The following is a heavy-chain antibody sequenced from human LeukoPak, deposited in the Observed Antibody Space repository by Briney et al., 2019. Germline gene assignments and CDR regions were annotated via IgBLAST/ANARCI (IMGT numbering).Heavy chain of an antibody. J-gene: IGHJ6*03. CDR3: ARAPIDIVVVPAALVSDSYYYYYMDV. D-gene: IGHD2-2*01. CDR1: GGSISSYY. CDR2: IYYSGST. Sequence: SETLSLTCTVSGGSISSYYWSWIRQPPGKGLEWIGYIYYSGSTNYNPSLKSRVTISVDTSKNQFSLKLSSVTAADTAVYYCARAPIDIVVVPAALVSDSYYYYYMDVWGKGTTVTISS. V-gene: IGHV4-59*01.